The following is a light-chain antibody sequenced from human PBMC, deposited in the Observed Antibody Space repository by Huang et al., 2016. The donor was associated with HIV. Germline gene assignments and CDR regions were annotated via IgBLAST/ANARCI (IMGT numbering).Light chain of an antibody. Sequence: EIVMTQSPATLSVSPGERATLSCRASETVQTNLAWYQHRPGQAPRLLIFDASIRASDIPARFSGSESGTEFTLTISSVQSEDFAVYYCQQYAKRPRTFGQGSKVDLK. CDR2: DAS. V-gene: IGKV3-15*01. CDR3: QQYAKRPRT. CDR1: ETVQTN. J-gene: IGKJ1*01.